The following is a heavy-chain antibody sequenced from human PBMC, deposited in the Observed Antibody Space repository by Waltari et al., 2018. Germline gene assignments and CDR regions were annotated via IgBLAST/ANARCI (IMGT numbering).Heavy chain of an antibody. D-gene: IGHD3-16*02. CDR2: ISGSGGST. CDR3: AKDRDMITFGGVIVLYYFDY. V-gene: IGHV3-23*01. CDR1: GFTFSSYA. Sequence: EVQLLASGGGLVQPGGSLRLSCADSGFTFSSYAMSWVRQAPGTRLEWVSAISGSGGSTYYADSVNGRFTISRDNSKNTLYLQMNSLRAEDTAVYYCAKDRDMITFGGVIVLYYFDYWGQGTLVTVSS. J-gene: IGHJ4*02.